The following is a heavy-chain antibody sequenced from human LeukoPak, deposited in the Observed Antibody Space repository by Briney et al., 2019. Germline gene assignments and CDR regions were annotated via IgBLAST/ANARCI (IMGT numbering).Heavy chain of an antibody. V-gene: IGHV4-59*01. CDR2: IYYSGST. D-gene: IGHD5-18*01. J-gene: IGHJ3*02. CDR3: AKDSYDDAFDI. CDR1: GGSISSYY. Sequence: SETLSLTCTVSGGSISSYYWSWIRQPPGKGLEWIGYIYYSGSTNYNPSLKSRVTISVDTSENQFSLKLSSVTAADTAVYYCAKDSYDDAFDIWGQGTMVTVSS.